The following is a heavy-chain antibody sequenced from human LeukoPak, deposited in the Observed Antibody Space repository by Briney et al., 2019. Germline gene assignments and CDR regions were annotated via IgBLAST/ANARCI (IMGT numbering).Heavy chain of an antibody. Sequence: GGSLRLSCAAPGFTFSSYEMNWVRQAPGKGLEWVSYISSSGSTIYYADSVKGRFTISRDNAKNSLYLQMNSLRAEDTAVYYCARVSYCSSTSCYSTESYGMDVWGQGTTVTVSS. CDR2: ISSSGSTI. V-gene: IGHV3-48*03. CDR3: ARVSYCSSTSCYSTESYGMDV. J-gene: IGHJ6*02. CDR1: GFTFSSYE. D-gene: IGHD2-2*02.